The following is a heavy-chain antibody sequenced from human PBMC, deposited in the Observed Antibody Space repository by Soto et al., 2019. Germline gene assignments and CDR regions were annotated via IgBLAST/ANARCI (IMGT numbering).Heavy chain of an antibody. CDR1: GGSISSGNW. CDR2: VFHSGRT. D-gene: IGHD3-16*01. J-gene: IGHJ4*01. Sequence: SETLSLTCAVSGGSISSGNWWSWIRQSPGKGPEWIGEVFHSGRTNYNPSLKSRVTISMNKSTNQFSLMLTSVTAADTAVYYCATDLLITPRWCQGTRVTVSS. V-gene: IGHV4-4*02. CDR3: ATDLLITPR.